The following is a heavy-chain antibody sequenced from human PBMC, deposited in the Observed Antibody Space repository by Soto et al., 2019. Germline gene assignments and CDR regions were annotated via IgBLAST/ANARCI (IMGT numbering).Heavy chain of an antibody. V-gene: IGHV4-4*02. Sequence: SETLSLTCAVSGGSISSSNWWSWVRQPPGKGLEWIGEIYHSGSTNYNPSLKSRVTISVDKSKNQFSLKLSSVTAADTAVYYCARSPASGGYYFDYWGQGTLVTVSS. D-gene: IGHD3-16*01. J-gene: IGHJ4*02. CDR3: ARSPASGGYYFDY. CDR1: GGSISSSNW. CDR2: IYHSGST.